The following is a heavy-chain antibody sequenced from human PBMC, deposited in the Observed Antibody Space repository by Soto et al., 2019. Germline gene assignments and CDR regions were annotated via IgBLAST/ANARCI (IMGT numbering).Heavy chain of an antibody. CDR3: ARDASGPFDY. J-gene: IGHJ4*02. D-gene: IGHD6-19*01. CDR2: IHSDGST. CDR1: GFTVSDS. V-gene: IGHV3-53*01. Sequence: GGSLRLSCSVAGFTVSDSMSWVRQAPGKGLECVSFIHSDGSTHYTDSVRGRFTISRDNSKNTLYLQMDRLRVDDTTVYFCARDASGPFDYWGQGTLVTVSS.